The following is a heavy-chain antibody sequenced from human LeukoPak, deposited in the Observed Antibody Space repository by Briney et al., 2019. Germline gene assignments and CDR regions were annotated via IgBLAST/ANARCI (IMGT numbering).Heavy chain of an antibody. Sequence: ASVKVSCKASGFTFTNYYMHWVRQAPGQGLEWMGLINPSGSSTNCAQKFRGRVTMTRDTSTTTVYMELSSLRSEDTAVYYCAREESGVYFDYGGQGTLVTVSS. J-gene: IGHJ4*02. V-gene: IGHV1-46*01. CDR1: GFTFTNYY. CDR3: AREESGVYFDY. CDR2: INPSGSST. D-gene: IGHD2-8*01.